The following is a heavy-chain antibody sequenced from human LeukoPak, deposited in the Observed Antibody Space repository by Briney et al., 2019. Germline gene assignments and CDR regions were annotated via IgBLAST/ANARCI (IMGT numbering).Heavy chain of an antibody. V-gene: IGHV3-33*01. CDR2: IWYDGSNK. Sequence: GGSLRLSCAASGFTFSSYGMHWVRQAPGKGLEWVAVIWYDGSNKYYADSVKGRFTISRDNSKNTLYLQMNSLRAEDTAVYYCARGQWFGELLGRFDPWGQGTLVTVSS. J-gene: IGHJ5*02. CDR3: ARGQWFGELLGRFDP. D-gene: IGHD3-10*01. CDR1: GFTFSSYG.